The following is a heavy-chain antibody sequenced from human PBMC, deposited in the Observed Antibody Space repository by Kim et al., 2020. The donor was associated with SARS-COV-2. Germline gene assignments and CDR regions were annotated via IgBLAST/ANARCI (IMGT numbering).Heavy chain of an antibody. CDR1: GFTFSSYA. CDR3: AKDQERYFDWLLHKNWFDP. Sequence: GGSLRLSCAASGFTFSSYAMSWVRQAPGKGLEWVSAISGSGGSTYYADSVKGRFTISRDNSKNTLYLQMNSLRAEDTAVYYCAKDQERYFDWLLHKNWFDPWGQGTLVTVSS. CDR2: ISGSGGST. V-gene: IGHV3-23*01. J-gene: IGHJ5*02. D-gene: IGHD3-9*01.